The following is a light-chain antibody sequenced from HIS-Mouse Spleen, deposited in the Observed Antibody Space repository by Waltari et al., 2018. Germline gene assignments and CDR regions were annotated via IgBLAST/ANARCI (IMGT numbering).Light chain of an antibody. CDR2: QDS. CDR1: KLGDKY. V-gene: IGLV3-1*01. Sequence: SYELTQPPSVSVSPGQTASITCSGDKLGDKYACWYQQKPGQSPVLVIYQDSKRPSGIPGRFSGSNSGNTATLTISGTQAMDEADYYCQAWDSSHVVFGGGTKLTVL. CDR3: QAWDSSHVV. J-gene: IGLJ2*01.